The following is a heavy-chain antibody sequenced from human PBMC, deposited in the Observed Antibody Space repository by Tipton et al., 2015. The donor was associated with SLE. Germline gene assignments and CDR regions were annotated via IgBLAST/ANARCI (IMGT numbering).Heavy chain of an antibody. J-gene: IGHJ4*02. CDR2: ISSSSSYI. D-gene: IGHD3-3*01. Sequence: GSLRLSCAASGFTFSSYSMNWVRQAPGKGLEWVSSISSSSSYIYYADSVKGRFTISRDNAKNSLYLQMNSLRAEDTAVYYCARTYDFWSGYQYYFDYWGQGTLVNVFS. CDR3: ARTYDFWSGYQYYFDY. CDR1: GFTFSSYS. V-gene: IGHV3-21*03.